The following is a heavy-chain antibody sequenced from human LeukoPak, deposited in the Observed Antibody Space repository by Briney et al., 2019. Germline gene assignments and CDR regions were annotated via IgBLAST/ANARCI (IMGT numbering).Heavy chain of an antibody. CDR3: APQTMILVL. CDR2: IKEDGSKT. D-gene: IGHD3-22*01. J-gene: IGHJ4*02. V-gene: IGHV3-7*01. Sequence: PGGSLRLSCVASGFTLNTHWVSWVRQAPGKGLEWVADIKEDGSKTDYVDSVKGRFTISRDNTKNSVFLQMNSLRAEDTAVYYCAPQTMILVLGGQGTLVTVSS. CDR1: GFTLNTHW.